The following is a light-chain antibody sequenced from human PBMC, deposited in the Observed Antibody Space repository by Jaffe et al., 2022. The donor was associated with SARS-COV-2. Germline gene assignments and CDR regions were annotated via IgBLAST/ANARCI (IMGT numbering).Light chain of an antibody. CDR2: DVS. CDR1: QSVSSN. V-gene: IGKV3-15*01. CDR3: QQYNTWPKT. Sequence: EIVMTQSPATLSVSPGERATLSCRASQSVSSNLAWYQQKPGQAPRLLIYDVSTRATGVPARFSGSGSGTEFTVTISSLQSEDFAVYYCQQYNTWPKTFGQGTKVEIK. J-gene: IGKJ1*01.